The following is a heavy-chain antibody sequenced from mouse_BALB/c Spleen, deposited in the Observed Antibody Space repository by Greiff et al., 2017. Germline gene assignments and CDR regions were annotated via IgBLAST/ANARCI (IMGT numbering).Heavy chain of an antibody. V-gene: IGHV1-66*01. Sequence: QVQLKQSGPELVKPGASVKISCKASGYSFTSYYIHWVKQRPGQGLEWIGWIFPGSGNTKYNEKFKGKATLTADTSSSTAYMQLSSLTSEDSAVYFCARSKYGNLFAYWGQGTLVTVSA. CDR3: ARSKYGNLFAY. J-gene: IGHJ3*01. CDR2: IFPGSGNT. CDR1: GYSFTSYY. D-gene: IGHD2-10*02.